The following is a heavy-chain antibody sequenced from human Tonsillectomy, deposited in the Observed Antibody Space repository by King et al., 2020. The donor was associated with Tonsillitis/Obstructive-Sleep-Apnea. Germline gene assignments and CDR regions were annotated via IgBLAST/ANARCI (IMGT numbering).Heavy chain of an antibody. CDR2: INPSDGIT. D-gene: IGHD2-15*01. V-gene: IGHV1-46*01. CDR3: VRDDKDGRHLDY. Sequence: QLVQSGAEVKKPGASVKVSCNASGYTFTRNYVHWVRQAPGQGLEWMGIINPSDGITTYAQKFQDRVTMTRDTSTSTVNMELSSLRAEDTAVYYCVRDDKDGRHLDYWGQGSLVSVSS. CDR1: GYTFTRNY. J-gene: IGHJ4*02.